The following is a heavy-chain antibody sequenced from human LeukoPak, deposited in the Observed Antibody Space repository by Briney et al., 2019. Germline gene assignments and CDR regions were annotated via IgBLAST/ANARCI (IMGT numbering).Heavy chain of an antibody. J-gene: IGHJ4*02. CDR3: ARCRGDFWSGYYLDY. CDR1: GDSMSSSSYY. Sequence: SETLSLTCTVSGDSMSSSSYYWGWIRQSPGKGLEWIGSIYYSGNTYYNPSLKSRVTISVDTSKNQFSLKLSSVTAADTAVYYCARCRGDFWSGYYLDYWGQGTLVTVSS. CDR2: IYYSGNT. V-gene: IGHV4-39*07. D-gene: IGHD3-3*01.